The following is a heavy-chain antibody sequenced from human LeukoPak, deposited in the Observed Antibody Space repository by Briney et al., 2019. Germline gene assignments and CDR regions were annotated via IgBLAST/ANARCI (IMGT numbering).Heavy chain of an antibody. Sequence: GGSLRLSCAASGFTFSSYGMHWVRQAPGKGLEWVAVIWYDGSNKYYADSVKGRFTISRDNSKNTLYLQMNSLRAEDTAVYYCARDDAGSRDGYNAPNDYWGQGALVTVSS. D-gene: IGHD5-24*01. CDR3: ARDDAGSRDGYNAPNDY. J-gene: IGHJ4*02. CDR2: IWYDGSNK. V-gene: IGHV3-33*01. CDR1: GFTFSSYG.